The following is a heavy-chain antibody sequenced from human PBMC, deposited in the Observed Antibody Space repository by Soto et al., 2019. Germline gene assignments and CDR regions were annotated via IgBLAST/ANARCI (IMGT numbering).Heavy chain of an antibody. CDR2: TIPLFGTT. D-gene: IGHD3-10*01. V-gene: IGHV1-69*01. CDR1: GDTFKNSV. Sequence: QVQLVQSGVEVKKPGSSVRVSCKASGDTFKNSVISWVRQAPGQGLEWMGGTIPLFGTTDYAQKFQGRLTITTDESTNTAYMEVRRLTSEDTAVYYCVAELDFGKLSVVWGQGTTVIVSS. CDR3: VAELDFGKLSVV. J-gene: IGHJ6*02.